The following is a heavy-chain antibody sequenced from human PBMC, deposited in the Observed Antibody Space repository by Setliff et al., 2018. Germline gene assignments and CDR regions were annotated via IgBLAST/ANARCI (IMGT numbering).Heavy chain of an antibody. J-gene: IGHJ6*03. CDR3: AREGVDRRSSTDYRYYMDV. CDR2: TIPIFGST. CDR1: GGTFSSYG. Sequence: SVKVSCKASGGTFSSYGISWVRQAPGQGLEWMGGTIPIFGSTTYAQKFQGRVTIITDESTSTAYMEVRSLRSDDTAVYYCAREGVDRRSSTDYRYYMDVWGKGTTVTVSS. V-gene: IGHV1-69*05. D-gene: IGHD6-6*01.